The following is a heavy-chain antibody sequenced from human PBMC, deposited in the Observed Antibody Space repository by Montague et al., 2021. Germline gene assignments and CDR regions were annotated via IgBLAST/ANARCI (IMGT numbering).Heavy chain of an antibody. V-gene: IGHV4-4*07. CDR1: GDSINTYT. Sequence: SETLSLTCTVFGDSINTYTWSWIRQPPAKGLEWIGRLTNGGSTNSNPSLKSRVSMSVDPSKNQFSLKLSSVTAADTAVYFCARDTVGASGYFYYYYMDVWGRGTTVTVSS. CDR2: LTNGGST. CDR3: ARDTVGASGYFYYYYMDV. J-gene: IGHJ6*03. D-gene: IGHD1-26*01.